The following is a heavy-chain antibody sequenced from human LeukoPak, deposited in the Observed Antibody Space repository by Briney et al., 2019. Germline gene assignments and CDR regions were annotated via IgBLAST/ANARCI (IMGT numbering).Heavy chain of an antibody. CDR1: GGSISSYY. Sequence: SETLSLTCTVSGGSISSYYWSWIRQPPGKGLEWIGYIYYSGSTNYNPSLKSRVTISVDTSKNQFSLKLSSVTAADTAVYYCARDDGYFDYWGQGTLVTVSS. CDR3: ARDDGYFDY. J-gene: IGHJ4*02. V-gene: IGHV4-59*01. CDR2: IYYSGST.